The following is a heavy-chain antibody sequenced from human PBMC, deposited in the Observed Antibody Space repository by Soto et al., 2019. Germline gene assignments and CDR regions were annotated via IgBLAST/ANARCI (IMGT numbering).Heavy chain of an antibody. J-gene: IGHJ6*02. D-gene: IGHD1-7*01. Sequence: SATLSLTRIVSGGSISSGDYNWSWIHQAPWKFLEWIGYIYYSGSTYYNQSLKSRVTISVDTYKNQFSLKLSSVTAADTAVYYCARDRRSYHWNYSPYYYYYGMDVWGQGTTVT. CDR2: IYYSGST. CDR1: GGSISSGDYN. V-gene: IGHV4-30-4*01. CDR3: ARDRRSYHWNYSPYYYYYGMDV.